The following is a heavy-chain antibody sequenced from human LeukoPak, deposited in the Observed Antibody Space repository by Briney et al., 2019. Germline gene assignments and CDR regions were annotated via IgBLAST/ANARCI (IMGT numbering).Heavy chain of an antibody. CDR2: ISAYNGNT. D-gene: IGHD3-22*01. Sequence: APVKVSCKASGYTFTNYGISWVRQAPGQGLEWMGWISAYNGNTNYAQKLQGRVTMTTDTSTSTAYMELRSLRSDDTAVYYCARDLYYDSSKPYYYYYMDVWGKRTTVTVSS. CDR1: GYTFTNYG. J-gene: IGHJ6*03. V-gene: IGHV1-18*01. CDR3: ARDLYYDSSKPYYYYYMDV.